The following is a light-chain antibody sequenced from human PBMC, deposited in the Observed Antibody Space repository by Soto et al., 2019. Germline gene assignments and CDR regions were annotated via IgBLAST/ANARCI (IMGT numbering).Light chain of an antibody. Sequence: QSVLTQPPSVSGAPGQRVTISCTGSSSNIGAGYAVHWYQQLPGTAPKLLIYGNSHRPSGVPDRFSGSKSGTSASLAITGLQAEDEADYYCHSYDSSLSGSVFGGGTKLTVL. J-gene: IGLJ2*01. CDR2: GNS. CDR3: HSYDSSLSGSV. CDR1: SSNIGAGYA. V-gene: IGLV1-40*01.